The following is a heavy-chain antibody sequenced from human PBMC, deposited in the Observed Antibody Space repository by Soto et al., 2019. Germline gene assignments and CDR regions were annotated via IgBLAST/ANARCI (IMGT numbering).Heavy chain of an antibody. J-gene: IGHJ1*01. CDR1: GFSLTTEGLA. V-gene: IGHV2-5*02. CDR3: AHRSCDSRPCSVDS. D-gene: IGHD3-22*01. CDR2: MFWDDDK. Sequence: QITLEESGPTLLKPTQTLTLTCTFSGFSLTTEGLAVAWARQSPGKAPEWLAVMFWDDDKRFNPSLSSRLTITKDTSKRQVFLTFTRVYPVDTATYCCAHRSCDSRPCSVDSWGPGTMVTFSS.